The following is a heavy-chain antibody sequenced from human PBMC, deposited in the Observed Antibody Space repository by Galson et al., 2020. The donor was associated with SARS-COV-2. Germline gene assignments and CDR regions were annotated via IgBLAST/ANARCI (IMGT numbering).Heavy chain of an antibody. D-gene: IGHD3-3*01. CDR2: IYWNDDK. J-gene: IGHJ4*02. CDR1: GFSLSTSGVG. V-gene: IGHV2-5*01. Sequence: SGPTLVKPTQTLTLTCTFSGFSLSTSGVGVGWIRQPPGKALEWLALIYWNDDKPNNHSLKTRLTITKDTSKNQVVLTMTNMDPVDTAAYYCAHKADSKSEPITIFGVVITSPYYLDYWGQGTLVTVSS. CDR3: AHKADSKSEPITIFGVVITSPYYLDY.